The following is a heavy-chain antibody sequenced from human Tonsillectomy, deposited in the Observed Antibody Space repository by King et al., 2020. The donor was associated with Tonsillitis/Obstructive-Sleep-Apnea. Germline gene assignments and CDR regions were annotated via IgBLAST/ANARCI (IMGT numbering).Heavy chain of an antibody. D-gene: IGHD2-21*01. J-gene: IGHJ4*02. V-gene: IGHV3-74*01. Sequence: VQLVESGGGLVQPGGSLRLSCAASGFPFSQYWMQWVRQAPGKGLVWVSHINYDGSTTRYADSVKGRFTISRDNAKNTLYLQMSSLRDEDTAVYFCASRGDFSYSPFDSWGQGTLVTVSS. CDR1: GFPFSQYW. CDR3: ASRGDFSYSPFDS. CDR2: INYDGSTT.